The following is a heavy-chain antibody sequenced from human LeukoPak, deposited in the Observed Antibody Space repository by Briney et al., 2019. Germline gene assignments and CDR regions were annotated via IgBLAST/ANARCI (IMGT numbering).Heavy chain of an antibody. Sequence: ASVKVSCKASGFAFTDYYMHWVRQAPGQGLEWMGYIYPKSRDTNYEQNFQGRVTMTSDTSMSTVYMELTGLRSYDTAVYYCARDEAADGTNALDVWGQGTMVTVSS. V-gene: IGHV1-2*02. CDR2: IYPKSRDT. J-gene: IGHJ3*01. D-gene: IGHD6-13*01. CDR1: GFAFTDYY. CDR3: ARDEAADGTNALDV.